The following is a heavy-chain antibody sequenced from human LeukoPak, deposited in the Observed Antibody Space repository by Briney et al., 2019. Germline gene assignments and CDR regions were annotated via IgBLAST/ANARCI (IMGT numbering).Heavy chain of an antibody. V-gene: IGHV1-2*02. CDR1: GYAFTGYY. CDR3: ARVPGPYTTSRFDY. Sequence: ASVRVSCKTSGYAFTGYYLHWVRQAPGQGPEWMARIDPNSGSTHYVQKFQVRVTVTRDTSTSTVYMELSGLRSDDTAVYYCARVPGPYTTSRFDYWGQGTLVTVSS. J-gene: IGHJ4*02. CDR2: IDPNSGST. D-gene: IGHD2-2*02.